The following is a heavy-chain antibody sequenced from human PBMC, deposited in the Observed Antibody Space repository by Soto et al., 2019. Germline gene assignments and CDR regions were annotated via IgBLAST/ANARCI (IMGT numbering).Heavy chain of an antibody. CDR1: GFTFSSYG. V-gene: IGHV3-33*01. Sequence: QVQLVESGGGVVQPGRSLRLSCAASGFTFSSYGMHWVRQAPGKGLEWVAVIWYDGSNKYYADSVKGRFTISRDNSKNKLYLQMNSLRAEDTAVYYCARDLNRGSGWYLGSYYFDYWGQGTLVTVSS. CDR2: IWYDGSNK. CDR3: ARDLNRGSGWYLGSYYFDY. J-gene: IGHJ4*02. D-gene: IGHD6-19*01.